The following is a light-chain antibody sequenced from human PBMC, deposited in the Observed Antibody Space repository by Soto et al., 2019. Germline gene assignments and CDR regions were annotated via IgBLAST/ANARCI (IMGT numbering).Light chain of an antibody. CDR1: QSVSSN. CDR3: QQYNNWPPGT. J-gene: IGKJ1*01. CDR2: GAS. V-gene: IGKV3-15*01. Sequence: EIVMTQSPATLSVSPGERATLSCSASQSVSSNLAWYQQKPGQAPRLLIYGASTRATGIPARFSGSGSGTEFTLTISSLQSEDVAVYYCQQYNNWPPGTFGQGTKVEI.